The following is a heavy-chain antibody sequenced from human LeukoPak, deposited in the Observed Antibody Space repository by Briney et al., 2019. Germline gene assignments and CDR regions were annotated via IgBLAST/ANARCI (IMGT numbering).Heavy chain of an antibody. Sequence: ASVKVSCKASGYTFTGYYMHWVRQAPGQGLEWMGWINPNSGGTNYAQKFQGRVTMTRDTSISTAYMELSRLRSDDTAVYYCARSPITMVRGVILYYFDYWGQGTLVTVSS. CDR2: INPNSGGT. V-gene: IGHV1-2*02. J-gene: IGHJ4*02. CDR1: GYTFTGYY. CDR3: ARSPITMVRGVILYYFDY. D-gene: IGHD3-10*01.